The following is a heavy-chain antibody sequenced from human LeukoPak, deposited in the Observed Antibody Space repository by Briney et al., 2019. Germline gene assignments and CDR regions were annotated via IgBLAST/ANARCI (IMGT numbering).Heavy chain of an antibody. J-gene: IGHJ4*02. CDR2: IKSKSDGETT. D-gene: IGHD5-12*01. Sequence: AGSLRLSCAASGFAFSNDWMSWVRQAPGKGLEWVGRIKSKSDGETTDYAAAVKGRFTISRGDSKNMLYLQMNSLKTDDTAIYYCGHSDYGSTWGQGTLVTVS. CDR1: GFAFSNDW. V-gene: IGHV3-15*01. CDR3: GHSDYGST.